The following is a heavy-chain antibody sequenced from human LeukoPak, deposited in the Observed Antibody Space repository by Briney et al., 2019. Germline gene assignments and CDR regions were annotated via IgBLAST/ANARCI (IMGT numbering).Heavy chain of an antibody. CDR2: IYYSGST. V-gene: IGHV4-59*01. J-gene: IGHJ3*02. D-gene: IGHD6-19*01. CDR1: GGTMSGYY. CDR3: ARPQYSSGWHAFDI. Sequence: PSETLSLTCTVSGGTMSGYYWSWIRQPPGKGLEWIGCIYYSGSTDYNPSLKSRVTISLDTSKNQFSLKLSSVTAADTALYYCARPQYSSGWHAFDIWGPGTMVTVSS.